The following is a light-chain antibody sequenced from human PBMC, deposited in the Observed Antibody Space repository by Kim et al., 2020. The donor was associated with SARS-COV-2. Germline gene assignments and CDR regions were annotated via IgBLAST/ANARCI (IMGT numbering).Light chain of an antibody. CDR2: VNIDGSH. CDR1: SGHSSYA. V-gene: IGLV4-69*01. Sequence: SVKLTCTLNSGHSSYAIAWHQQQPEKGPRYLMKVNIDGSHSKGDGIPDRFSGSSSGAERYLTISSLQSEDEADYYCQTWGTGIRVFGGGTKVTVL. CDR3: QTWGTGIRV. J-gene: IGLJ3*02.